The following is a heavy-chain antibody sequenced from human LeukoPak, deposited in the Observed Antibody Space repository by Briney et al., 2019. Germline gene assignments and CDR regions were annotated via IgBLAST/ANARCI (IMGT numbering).Heavy chain of an antibody. D-gene: IGHD2-2*01. J-gene: IGHJ6*04. CDR1: GVSFSGYY. Sequence: SETLSLTCAASGVSFSGYYWSWIRQPPGRGLEWIGEINHSGSTNYNPSLKSRVTISVDTSKNQFSLKLSSVTAADTAVYYCARRPRVVPAASYYYGMDVWGKGTTVTVSS. CDR2: INHSGST. V-gene: IGHV4-34*01. CDR3: ARRPRVVPAASYYYGMDV.